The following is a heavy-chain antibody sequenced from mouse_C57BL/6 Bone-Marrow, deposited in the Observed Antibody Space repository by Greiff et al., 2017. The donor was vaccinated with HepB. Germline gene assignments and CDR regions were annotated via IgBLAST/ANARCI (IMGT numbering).Heavy chain of an antibody. CDR3: AKGGIYDYPVAY. CDR1: GYTFTSYW. D-gene: IGHD2-4*01. Sequence: VQLQQPGAELVKPGASVKMSCKASGYTFTSYWITWVKQRPGQGLEWIGDIYPGSGSTNFNEKFKSKATLTVDTSSSTAYMQLSSLTSEDSAVYYCAKGGIYDYPVAYWGQGTLVTVSA. J-gene: IGHJ3*01. V-gene: IGHV1-55*01. CDR2: IYPGSGST.